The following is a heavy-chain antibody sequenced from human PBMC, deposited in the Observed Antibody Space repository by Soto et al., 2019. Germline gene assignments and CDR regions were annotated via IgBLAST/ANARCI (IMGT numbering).Heavy chain of an antibody. CDR1: GGSISSSSYY. CDR2: IYYSGST. D-gene: IGHD2-8*01. CDR3: AKIPISNFNGYFDF. Sequence: SETLSLTCTVSGGSISSSSYYWGWIRLPPGKGLEWIGSIYYSGSTYYNPSLKSRVTISVDTSKNQFSLKLSSVTAEDTAVYYCAKIPISNFNGYFDFWGQGTLVTVSS. J-gene: IGHJ4*02. V-gene: IGHV4-39*07.